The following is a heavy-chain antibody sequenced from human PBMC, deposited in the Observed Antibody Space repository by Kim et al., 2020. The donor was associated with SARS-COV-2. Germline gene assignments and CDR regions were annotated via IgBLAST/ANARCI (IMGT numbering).Heavy chain of an antibody. J-gene: IGHJ6*02. V-gene: IGHV4-34*01. CDR1: GGSFSGYY. Sequence: SETLSLTCAVYGGSFSGYYWSWIRQPPGKGLEWIGEINHSGSTNYNPSLKSRVTISVDTSKNQFSLKLSSVTAADTAVYYCARGRYGYCSSTSCYAKSIYYYGMDVWGQGTTVTVSS. CDR3: ARGRYGYCSSTSCYAKSIYYYGMDV. CDR2: INHSGST. D-gene: IGHD2-2*01.